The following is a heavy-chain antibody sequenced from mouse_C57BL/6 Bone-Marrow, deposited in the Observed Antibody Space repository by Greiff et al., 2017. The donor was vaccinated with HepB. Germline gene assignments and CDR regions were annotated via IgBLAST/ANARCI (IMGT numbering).Heavy chain of an antibody. CDR1: GYTFTSYG. D-gene: IGHD2-3*01. Sequence: VKLQESGAELARPGASVKLSCKASGYTFTSYGISWVKQRTGQGLEWIGEIYPRSGNTYYNEKFKGKATLTADKSSSTAYMELRSLTSEDSAVYFCARHDGFTGGFAYWGQGTLVTVSA. CDR2: IYPRSGNT. J-gene: IGHJ3*01. V-gene: IGHV1-81*01. CDR3: ARHDGFTGGFAY.